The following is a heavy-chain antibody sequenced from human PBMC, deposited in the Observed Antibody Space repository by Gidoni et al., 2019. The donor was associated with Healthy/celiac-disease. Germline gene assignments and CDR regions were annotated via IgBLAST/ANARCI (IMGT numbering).Heavy chain of an antibody. CDR2: IWYDGSNK. CDR3: ARDYRGFPGAFDI. J-gene: IGHJ3*02. D-gene: IGHD3-10*01. V-gene: IGHV3-33*01. CDR1: GFTLSSYG. Sequence: QVQLVESGGGVVQPGRSLGLSCGASGFTLSSYGMHWVRQAPGKGLAWVAVIWYDGSNKDYADSVKGRFTISRDNSKNTLYLQMNSLRAEDTAVYYCARDYRGFPGAFDIWGQGTMVTVSS.